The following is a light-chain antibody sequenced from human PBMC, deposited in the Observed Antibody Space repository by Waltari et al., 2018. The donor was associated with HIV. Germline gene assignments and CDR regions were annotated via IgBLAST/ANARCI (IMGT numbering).Light chain of an antibody. CDR1: QSISSY. CDR3: QQSYSTPPYT. Sequence: DIQMTQSPSSLSASVGDRVTITCRASQSISSYLNWYQQKPGKAPKLLIYAASSLQSGVTSRFSGSGSATDFTLTISSLQPEDFATYYCQQSYSTPPYTFGQGTKLEIK. J-gene: IGKJ2*01. V-gene: IGKV1-39*01. CDR2: AAS.